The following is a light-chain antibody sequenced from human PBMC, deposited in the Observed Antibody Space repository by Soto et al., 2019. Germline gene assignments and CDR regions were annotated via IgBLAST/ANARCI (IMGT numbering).Light chain of an antibody. CDR3: GADHGSGSNFYVV. V-gene: IGLV9-49*01. J-gene: IGLJ2*01. CDR2: VGTGGLVG. Sequence: QAVVTQPPSASASLGASVTLTCTLSSGYSNYKVDWYQQRPGKGPRFVMRVGTGGLVGSKGDGIPDRFSVLGSGLNRYLTINNIQEEDESDYHCGADHGSGSNFYVVFGGGTKLTVL. CDR1: SGYSNYK.